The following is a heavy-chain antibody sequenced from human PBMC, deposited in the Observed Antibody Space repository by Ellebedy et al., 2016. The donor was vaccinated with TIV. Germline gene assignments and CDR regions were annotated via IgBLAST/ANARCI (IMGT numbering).Heavy chain of an antibody. J-gene: IGHJ4*02. Sequence: GESLKISCAASRFTFSRYAMNWVCQAPGKGLEWVASISYHGSDKYSADSVKGRFTISRDNSRNTLYLQMNSLRAEDTAVYYCARGSGWSSSTSCFDYWGPGTLVTVSS. CDR2: ISYHGSDK. D-gene: IGHD2-2*01. CDR1: RFTFSRYA. V-gene: IGHV3-30-3*01. CDR3: ARGSGWSSSTSCFDY.